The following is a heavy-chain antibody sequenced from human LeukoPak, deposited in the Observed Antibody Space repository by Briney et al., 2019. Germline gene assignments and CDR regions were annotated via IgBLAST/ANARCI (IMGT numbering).Heavy chain of an antibody. Sequence: GGSLRLSCAASGFTFSTYAVNWVRQAPGKGLEWVSTISGSGDSTYYADSVKGRFTISRDNSKNTLYLQMNSLRAEDTAVYYCAKGNGFWSGYYRRPENFDYWGQGTLVTVSS. CDR1: GFTFSTYA. CDR3: AKGNGFWSGYYRRPENFDY. D-gene: IGHD3-3*01. V-gene: IGHV3-23*01. CDR2: ISGSGDST. J-gene: IGHJ4*02.